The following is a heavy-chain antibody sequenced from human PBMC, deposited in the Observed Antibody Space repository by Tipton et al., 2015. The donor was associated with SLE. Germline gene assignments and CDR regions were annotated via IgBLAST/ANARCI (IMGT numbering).Heavy chain of an antibody. CDR3: ARVDPPPI. CDR1: GFTVSYNY. CDR2: IYSGGNT. V-gene: IGHV3-53*01. J-gene: IGHJ6*02. Sequence: GSLRLSCAASGFTVSYNYISWVRQAPGKGLEWVSIIYSGGNTYYAESVKGRFTISRDNTKNSLYLQMNNLRTEDTAVYYCARVDPPPIWGQGTTVTVSS.